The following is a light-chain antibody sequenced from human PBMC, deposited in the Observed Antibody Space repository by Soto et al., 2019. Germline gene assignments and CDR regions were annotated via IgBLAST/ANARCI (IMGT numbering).Light chain of an antibody. CDR3: CSYAGSSTFHVV. CDR2: EGS. V-gene: IGLV2-23*03. Sequence: QSVLTQPASVSGSPGQSITISCTGTSSDVGSYNLVSWYQQHPGKAPKLMIYEGSKRPSGVSNRFSGSKSGNTASLTISGLQAEDDADYYCCSYAGSSTFHVVFGGGTKVTVL. CDR1: SSDVGSYNL. J-gene: IGLJ2*01.